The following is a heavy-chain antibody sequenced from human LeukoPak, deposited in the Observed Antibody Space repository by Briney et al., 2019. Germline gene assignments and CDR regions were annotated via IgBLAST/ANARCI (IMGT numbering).Heavy chain of an antibody. D-gene: IGHD3-10*01. J-gene: IGHJ4*02. Sequence: SETLSLTCAVSGYSISSGYYWGWIRQPPGKGLEWIGSSYHSGSTYYNPSLKSRVTISVDTSKNQFSLKLSSVTAADTAMYYCARTNTRVPDFDYWGQGTLVTVSS. CDR1: GYSISSGYY. V-gene: IGHV4-38-2*01. CDR2: SYHSGST. CDR3: ARTNTRVPDFDY.